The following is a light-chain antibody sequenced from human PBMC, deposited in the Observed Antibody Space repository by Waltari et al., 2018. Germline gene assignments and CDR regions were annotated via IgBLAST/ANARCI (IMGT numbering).Light chain of an antibody. J-gene: IGLJ3*02. CDR1: SSNIGSNT. Sequence: QSVVTQPPSASGTPGQRVTISCSGRSSNIGSNTVNWYQQFPGRAPKLLICRNNQRPSGVPDRCSGSKSGTSASLAISGLQSEDEADYYCAAWDNTLSGPSFGGGTKVTVL. CDR2: RNN. CDR3: AAWDNTLSGPS. V-gene: IGLV1-44*01.